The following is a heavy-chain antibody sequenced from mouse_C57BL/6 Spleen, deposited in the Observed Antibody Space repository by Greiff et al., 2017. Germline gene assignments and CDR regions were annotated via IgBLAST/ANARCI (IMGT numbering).Heavy chain of an antibody. V-gene: IGHV5-17*01. J-gene: IGHJ4*01. CDR3: ARTNLDYAMDC. Sequence: EVMLVEPGGGLVKPGGSLKLSCAASGFTFSDYGMHWVRQAPEKGLEWVAYISSGSSTIYYADTVKGRFTISRDNAKNTLFLQMTSLRSEDTAMYYCARTNLDYAMDCWGQGTSVTVSS. D-gene: IGHD4-1*01. CDR1: GFTFSDYG. CDR2: ISSGSSTI.